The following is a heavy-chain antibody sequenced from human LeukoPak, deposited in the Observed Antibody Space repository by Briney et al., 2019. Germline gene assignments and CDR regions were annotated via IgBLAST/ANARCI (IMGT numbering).Heavy chain of an antibody. CDR1: GGSISSYY. CDR2: IYYSGST. V-gene: IGHV4-59*01. J-gene: IGHJ6*03. D-gene: IGHD4-17*01. Sequence: SETLSLTCTVSGGSISSYYWSWIRQPPGKGLEWIGYIYYSGSTNYNPSLKSRVTISVDTSKNQFSLKLSSVTAADTAVYYCARIKGDYGAMDVWGKGTTVTVSS. CDR3: ARIKGDYGAMDV.